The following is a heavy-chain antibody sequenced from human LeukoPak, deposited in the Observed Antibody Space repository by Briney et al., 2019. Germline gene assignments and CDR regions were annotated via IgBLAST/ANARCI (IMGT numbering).Heavy chain of an antibody. Sequence: PSETLSLTCAVYGGSFSGYYWSWIRQPPGKGLEWIGEINHSGSTNYNPSLKSRVTISVDTSKNQFSLKLSSVTAADTAVYYCARAVRNVGATAYHFDYWGQGTLVTVSS. D-gene: IGHD1-26*01. V-gene: IGHV4-34*01. CDR2: INHSGST. CDR3: ARAVRNVGATAYHFDY. CDR1: GGSFSGYY. J-gene: IGHJ4*02.